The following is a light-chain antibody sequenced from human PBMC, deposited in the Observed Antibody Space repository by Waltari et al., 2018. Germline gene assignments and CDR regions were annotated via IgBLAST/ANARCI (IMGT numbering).Light chain of an antibody. V-gene: IGLV2-14*03. J-gene: IGLJ3*02. CDR2: DVR. CDR3: SSYTSSSTWV. CDR1: SSDVGGYNY. Sequence: QSALTQPASVSGSPGQSITISCTGTSSDVGGYNYVSWYQQHPGKAPKLMMYDVRKRASGVSNRFSGSKSGNTASLTISGLQAEDEGDYYCSSYTSSSTWVFGGGTKLTVL.